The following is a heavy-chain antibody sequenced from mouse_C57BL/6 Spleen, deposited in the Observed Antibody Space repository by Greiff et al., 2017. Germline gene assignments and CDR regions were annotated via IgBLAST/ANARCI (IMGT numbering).Heavy chain of an antibody. D-gene: IGHD2-2*01. CDR3: ARNWGYDNYAMDY. CDR1: GFSLTSYG. V-gene: IGHV2-2*01. Sequence: VQGVESGPGLVQPSQSLSITCTVSGFSLTSYGVHWVRQSPGKGLEWLGVIWSGGSTDYNAAFISRLSISKDNSKSQVFFKMNSLQADDTAIYYCARNWGYDNYAMDYWGQGTSVTVSS. CDR2: IWSGGST. J-gene: IGHJ4*01.